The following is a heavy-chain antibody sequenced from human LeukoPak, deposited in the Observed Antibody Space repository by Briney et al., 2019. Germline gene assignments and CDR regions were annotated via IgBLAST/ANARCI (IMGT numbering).Heavy chain of an antibody. Sequence: ASVKVSCKASGYTFTGYYMHWVRQAPGQGLEWMGWINPNSGGTNYAQKFRGRVTMTRDTSISTAYMELSRLRSDDTAVYYCARVAAGTNEVGYWGQGTLVTVSS. CDR2: INPNSGGT. J-gene: IGHJ4*02. D-gene: IGHD6-13*01. CDR1: GYTFTGYY. V-gene: IGHV1-2*02. CDR3: ARVAAGTNEVGY.